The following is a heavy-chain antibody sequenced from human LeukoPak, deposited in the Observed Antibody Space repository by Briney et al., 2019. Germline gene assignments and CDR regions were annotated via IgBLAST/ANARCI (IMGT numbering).Heavy chain of an antibody. V-gene: IGHV3-48*03. CDR3: ARGTPSSWSFDIAAAGENWFDP. D-gene: IGHD6-13*01. Sequence: PGGSLRLSCAASGFTFSSYEMNWVRQAPGKGLEWVSYISSSGSTIYYADSVKGRFTISRDNAKNSLYLQMNGLRAEDTAVYYCARGTPSSWSFDIAAAGENWFDPWGQGTLVTVSS. J-gene: IGHJ5*02. CDR2: ISSSGSTI. CDR1: GFTFSSYE.